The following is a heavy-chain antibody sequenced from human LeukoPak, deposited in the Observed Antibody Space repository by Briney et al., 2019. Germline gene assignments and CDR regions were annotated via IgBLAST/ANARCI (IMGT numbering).Heavy chain of an antibody. CDR1: GFTFSSYY. CDR3: TRVRPGSYYDY. V-gene: IGHV3-74*03. J-gene: IGHJ4*02. D-gene: IGHD3-10*01. Sequence: PGGSLRLSCAASGFTFSSYYMQWVRQAPGKGLVWVSRIYSDGSSTTYADSVKGRFTISRDNAKNTLYLQMNSLRAEDTAVYYCTRVRPGSYYDYWGQGSLVTVSS. CDR2: IYSDGSST.